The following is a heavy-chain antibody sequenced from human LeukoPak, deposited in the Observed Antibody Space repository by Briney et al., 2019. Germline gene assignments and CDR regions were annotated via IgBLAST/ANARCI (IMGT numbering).Heavy chain of an antibody. D-gene: IGHD4-17*01. Sequence: PSETLSLTCAVSDDSFSSHYWTWIRQPPGKGLEWIGYISYIGSTNYNPSLKSRVTISVDTSRNQFSLRLSSVTAADTAVYYCARDLVTVTKGFDIWGQGTMVSVSS. CDR3: ARDLVTVTKGFDI. CDR1: DDSFSSHY. V-gene: IGHV4-59*11. J-gene: IGHJ3*02. CDR2: ISYIGST.